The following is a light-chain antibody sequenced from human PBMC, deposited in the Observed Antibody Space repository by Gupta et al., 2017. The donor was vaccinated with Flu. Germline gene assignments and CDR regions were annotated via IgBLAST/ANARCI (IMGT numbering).Light chain of an antibody. J-gene: IGKJ1*01. CDR1: QNIGVN. CDR2: GAS. CDR3: QHYSNWPPGWT. Sequence: SATLSCRASQNIGVNLAWFQQKPGQVPRLLISGASTRATGIPARFSGNGFGTEFSFTISSLQSEDLAVYYCQHYSNWPPGWTLGQGTKVEIK. V-gene: IGKV3-15*01.